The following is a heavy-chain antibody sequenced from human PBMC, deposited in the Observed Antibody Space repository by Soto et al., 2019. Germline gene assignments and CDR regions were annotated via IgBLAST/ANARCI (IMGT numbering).Heavy chain of an antibody. CDR3: AGITMIVVGAYGMDV. Sequence: ASVKVSCKVSGYTLTELSMHWVRQAPGKGLEWMGGFDPEDAEIIYAQKFQGRVTMTEDTSTDTAYMELSSLRSEDTAVYYCAGITMIVVGAYGMDVWSQGTTVTVS. CDR2: FDPEDAEI. CDR1: GYTLTELS. D-gene: IGHD3-22*01. V-gene: IGHV1-24*01. J-gene: IGHJ6*02.